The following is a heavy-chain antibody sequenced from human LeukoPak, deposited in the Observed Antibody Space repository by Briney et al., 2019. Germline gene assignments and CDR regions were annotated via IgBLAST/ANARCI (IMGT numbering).Heavy chain of an antibody. D-gene: IGHD2-21*02. J-gene: IGHJ4*02. CDR2: INWNGGGT. Sequence: GGSLRLSCAASGFTFDDYGMSWVRQAPRKGLEWVSGINWNGGGTGYADSVKGRFTISRDNAKNSLYLQMNSLRAEDTALYYCARDRVVVVTASFDCWGQGTLVTVSS. CDR1: GFTFDDYG. CDR3: ARDRVVVVTASFDC. V-gene: IGHV3-20*04.